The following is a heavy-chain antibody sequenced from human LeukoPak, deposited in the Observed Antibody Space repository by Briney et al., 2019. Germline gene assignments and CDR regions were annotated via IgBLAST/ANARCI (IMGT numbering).Heavy chain of an antibody. V-gene: IGHV4-39*07. CDR3: CGSGWFAGPFGY. CDR1: GGSITKNGYY. D-gene: IGHD6-19*01. CDR2: MHYSGST. J-gene: IGHJ4*02. Sequence: SEPLSLTCSVSGGSITKNGYYWGWIRQSTETGLEWIGSMHYSGSTYYNPSLNSRVTISVDTSKNQFSLKLTSVTAADTAVYYCCGSGWFAGPFGYWGQGALVTVSP.